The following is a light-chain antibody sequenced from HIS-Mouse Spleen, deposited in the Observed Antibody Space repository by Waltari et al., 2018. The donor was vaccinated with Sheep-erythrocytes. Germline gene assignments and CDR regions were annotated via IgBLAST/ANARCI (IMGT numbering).Light chain of an antibody. J-gene: IGLJ3*02. CDR3: CSYAGSYTLV. Sequence: QSALTQPRSVSGSPGPSVTISCTGTSSYVGGYTYVSWYQQHPGKAPKLMIYDVSKRPSGVPDRFSGSKSGNTASLTISGLQAEDEADYYCCSYAGSYTLVFGGGTKLTVL. CDR1: SSYVGGYTY. CDR2: DVS. V-gene: IGLV2-11*01.